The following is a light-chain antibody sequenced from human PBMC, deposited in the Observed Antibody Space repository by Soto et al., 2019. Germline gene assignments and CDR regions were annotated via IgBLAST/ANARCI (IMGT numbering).Light chain of an antibody. V-gene: IGKV1-17*01. CDR1: QDIRSD. CDR3: QHYNSYSEA. J-gene: IGKJ1*01. CDR2: DAS. Sequence: IQMTQSPSSLSASVGDSITITCRASQDIRSDLGWYQQKPGRAPKLLIYDASSLQGGVPSRFSGSGSGTEFTLTISSLQPDDFATYYCQHYNSYSEAFGQGTKVDIK.